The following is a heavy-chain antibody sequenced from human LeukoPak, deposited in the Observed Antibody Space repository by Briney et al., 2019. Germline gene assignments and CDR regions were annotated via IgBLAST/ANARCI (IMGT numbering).Heavy chain of an antibody. J-gene: IGHJ5*02. D-gene: IGHD6-13*01. CDR2: ISAYNGNT. CDR1: GYIFTSYG. Sequence: ASVKVSCKASGYIFTSYGISWVRQAPGQGLAWMGWISAYNGNTNYAQKLQGRVTMTTDTSTSTAYMELRSLRSDDTAVYYCARGGAIAAAERSWFDPWGQGTLVTVSS. CDR3: ARGGAIAAAERSWFDP. V-gene: IGHV1-18*01.